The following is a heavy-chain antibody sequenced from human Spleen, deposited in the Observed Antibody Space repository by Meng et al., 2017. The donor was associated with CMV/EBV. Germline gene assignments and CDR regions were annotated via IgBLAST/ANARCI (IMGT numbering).Heavy chain of an antibody. CDR1: GGSISSDGHY. CDR2: INHSGST. V-gene: IGHV4-39*07. CDR3: ARVGRGYSYGRNWFDP. J-gene: IGHJ5*02. Sequence: SETLSLTCTVSGGSISSDGHYWGWIRQPPGKGLEWIGEINHSGSTNYNPSLKSRVTISVDTSKNQFSLKLSSVTAADTAVYYCARVGRGYSYGRNWFDPWGQGTLVTVSS. D-gene: IGHD5-18*01.